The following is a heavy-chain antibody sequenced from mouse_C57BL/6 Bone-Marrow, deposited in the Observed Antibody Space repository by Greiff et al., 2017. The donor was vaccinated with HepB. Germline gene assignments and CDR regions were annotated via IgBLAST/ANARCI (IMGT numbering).Heavy chain of an antibody. CDR3: ARRDYGKSHWYFDV. CDR1: GYAFSSSW. V-gene: IGHV1-82*01. Sequence: QVQLQQSGPELVKPGASVKISCKASGYAFSSSWMNWVKQRPGKGLEWIGRIYPGDGDTNYNGKFKGKATLTADKSSSTAYMQLSSLTSEDSAVYFCARRDYGKSHWYFDVWGTGTTVTVSS. CDR2: IYPGDGDT. J-gene: IGHJ1*03. D-gene: IGHD2-1*01.